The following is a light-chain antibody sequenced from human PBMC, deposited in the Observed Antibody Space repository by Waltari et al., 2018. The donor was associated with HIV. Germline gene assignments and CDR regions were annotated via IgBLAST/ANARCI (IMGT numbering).Light chain of an antibody. CDR2: DAS. J-gene: IGKJ1*01. Sequence: EIVLTQSPANLSLSPGERATLSCRASQSVSGYLAWYQQKPGQAPRLLIYDASSRATGIPARFSGSESGTDFTLTISSLEPEDFAVYYCHQRSNWPQTFGQGTKVEIK. V-gene: IGKV3-11*01. CDR1: QSVSGY. CDR3: HQRSNWPQT.